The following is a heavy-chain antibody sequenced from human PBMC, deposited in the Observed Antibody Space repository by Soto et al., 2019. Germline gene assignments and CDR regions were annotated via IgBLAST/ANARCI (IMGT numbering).Heavy chain of an antibody. V-gene: IGHV4-59*01. D-gene: IGHD6-19*01. CDR3: AREHYKVAGTLWFDP. CDR2: MFHTGSA. Sequence: PSETLSLTCTVSGGSISSYYWSWIRQSPGKGLEWIGYMFHTGSANYNPSLKSRVAISVDTSKNQFSLNLSSVTTADTAVYYCAREHYKVAGTLWFDPWGQGTLVTVSS. J-gene: IGHJ5*02. CDR1: GGSISSYY.